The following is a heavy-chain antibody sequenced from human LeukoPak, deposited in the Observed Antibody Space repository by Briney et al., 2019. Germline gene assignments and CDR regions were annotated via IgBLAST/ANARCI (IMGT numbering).Heavy chain of an antibody. Sequence: PGGSLRLSCAASGFTFSSYGMHWVRQAPGKGLEWVAFIRYDGSNKYYADSVKGRFTISRDNSKNTLYLQMNSLRAEDTAVYYCAKDRDLDCSGGSCYSDDAFDIWAKGQWSPSLQ. J-gene: IGHJ3*02. D-gene: IGHD2-15*01. CDR3: AKDRDLDCSGGSCYSDDAFDI. V-gene: IGHV3-30*02. CDR2: IRYDGSNK. CDR1: GFTFSSYG.